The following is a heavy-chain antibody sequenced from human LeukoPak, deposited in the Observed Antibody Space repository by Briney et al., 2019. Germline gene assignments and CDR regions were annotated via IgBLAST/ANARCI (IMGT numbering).Heavy chain of an antibody. Sequence: PGGSLRLSCAASGFTFSNAWMSWVRQAPGKGLEWVGRIKSKTDGGTTDYAAPVKGRFTISSDDSKNTLYLQMNSLKTEDTAVYYCTTVEGMLRYFDWLLGPNEYYYYYMDVWGKGTTVTISS. D-gene: IGHD3-9*01. CDR1: GFTFSNAW. J-gene: IGHJ6*03. V-gene: IGHV3-15*01. CDR3: TTVEGMLRYFDWLLGPNEYYYYYMDV. CDR2: IKSKTDGGTT.